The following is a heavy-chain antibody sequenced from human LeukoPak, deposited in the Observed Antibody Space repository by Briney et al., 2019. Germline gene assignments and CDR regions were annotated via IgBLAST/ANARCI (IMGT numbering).Heavy chain of an antibody. Sequence: GGSLRLSCAASGFTFSSYAMSWVRQAPGKGLEWVSAISGSGGSTYYADSVKGRFTISRDNSKNTLYLQMNSLRAEDTAVYYCAKYPRANYDSSGYYFVCWGQGTLVTVSS. V-gene: IGHV3-23*01. D-gene: IGHD3-22*01. CDR1: GFTFSSYA. CDR3: AKYPRANYDSSGYYFVC. J-gene: IGHJ4*02. CDR2: ISGSGGST.